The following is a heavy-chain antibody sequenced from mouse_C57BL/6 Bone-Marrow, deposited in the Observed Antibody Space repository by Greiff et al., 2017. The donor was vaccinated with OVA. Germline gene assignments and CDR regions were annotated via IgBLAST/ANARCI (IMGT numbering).Heavy chain of an antibody. CDR3: ARGRAHYYGSSPYYFDY. D-gene: IGHD1-1*01. J-gene: IGHJ2*01. Sequence: VQLQQSGAELVRPGTSVKVSCKASGYAFTNYLIEWVKQRPGQGLEWIGVINPGSGGTNYNEKFKGKATLTADKSSSTAYMQLSSLTSEDSAVYFCARGRAHYYGSSPYYFDYWGQGTTLTVSS. CDR1: GYAFTNYL. CDR2: INPGSGGT. V-gene: IGHV1-54*01.